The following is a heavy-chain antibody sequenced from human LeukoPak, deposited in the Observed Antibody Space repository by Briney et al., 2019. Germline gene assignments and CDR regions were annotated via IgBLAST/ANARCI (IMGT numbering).Heavy chain of an antibody. Sequence: ASVKVSCKASGFTFTSSAMQWVRQARGQRLEWIGWIVVGSGNTNYAQEFQERVTITRDMSTSTAYMELSSLRSEDTAVYYCAAERIVATDEGYYYYYGMDVWGQGTTVTVSS. CDR2: IVVGSGNT. V-gene: IGHV1-58*02. D-gene: IGHD5-12*01. CDR1: GFTFTSSA. J-gene: IGHJ6*02. CDR3: AAERIVATDEGYYYYYGMDV.